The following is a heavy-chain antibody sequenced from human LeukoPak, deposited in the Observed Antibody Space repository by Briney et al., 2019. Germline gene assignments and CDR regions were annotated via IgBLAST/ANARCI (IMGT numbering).Heavy chain of an antibody. V-gene: IGHV1-8*03. CDR3: AISGNDIRGYYTGG. J-gene: IGHJ4*02. D-gene: IGHD3-3*01. Sequence: ASVKVSCKASGYTFTSYDINWVRQATGQGLEWMGWMNPNSGNTGYAQKCQGRVTITRNTSISTAYMELRSLRSEDTAVYYGAISGNDIRGYYTGGGGRGTLVTVSS. CDR1: GYTFTSYD. CDR2: MNPNSGNT.